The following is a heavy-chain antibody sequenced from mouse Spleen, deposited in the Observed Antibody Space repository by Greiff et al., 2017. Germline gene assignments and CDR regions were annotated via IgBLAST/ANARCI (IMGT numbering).Heavy chain of an antibody. CDR3: ARSLLRPYYFDY. D-gene: IGHD1-2*01. Sequence: QVQLQQPGAELVRPGTSVKLSCKASGYTFTSYWMNWVKQRPGQGLEWIGVIDPSDSYTNYNQKFKGKATLTVDTSSSTAYMQLSSLTSEDSAVYYFARSLLRPYYFDYWGQGTTLTVSS. V-gene: IGHV1-59*01. J-gene: IGHJ2*01. CDR2: IDPSDSYT. CDR1: GYTFTSYW.